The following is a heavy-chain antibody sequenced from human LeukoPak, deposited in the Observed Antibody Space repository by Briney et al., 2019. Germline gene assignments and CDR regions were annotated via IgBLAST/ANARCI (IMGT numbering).Heavy chain of an antibody. CDR3: ARARPSSWFDP. CDR1: GGSFSGYY. CDR2: INHSGST. J-gene: IGHJ5*02. V-gene: IGHV4-34*01. Sequence: SETLSLTCAVYGGSFSGYYWSWIRQPPGKGLEWIGEINHSGSTNYNPSLKSRVTISVDTSKNQFSLKLSSVTAADTAVYYCARARPSSWFDPWGQGTLVTVSS.